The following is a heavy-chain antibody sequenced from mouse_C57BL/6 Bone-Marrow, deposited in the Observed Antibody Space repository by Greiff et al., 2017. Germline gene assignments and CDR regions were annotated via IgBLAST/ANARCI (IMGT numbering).Heavy chain of an antibody. J-gene: IGHJ2*01. CDR2: ISSGGSYT. V-gene: IGHV5-6*02. CDR3: ARRGVAPFDY. D-gene: IGHD1-1*02. CDR1: GFTFSSYG. Sequence: VKLMESGGDLVKPGGSLKLSCAASGFTFSSYGMSWVRQTPDKRLEWVATISSGGSYTYYPDSVKGRFTISRDNAKNTLDLQMSSLKSEDTAMYYCARRGVAPFDYWGQGTTLTVSS.